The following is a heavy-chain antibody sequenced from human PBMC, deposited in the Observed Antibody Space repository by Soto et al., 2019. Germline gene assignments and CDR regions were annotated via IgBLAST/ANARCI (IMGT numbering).Heavy chain of an antibody. CDR3: ARDQNYGDYGPSYFDY. CDR2: IKQDGSEK. D-gene: IGHD4-17*01. V-gene: IGHV3-7*01. CDR1: GFTFSSYW. J-gene: IGHJ4*02. Sequence: PGGSLRLSCAASGFTFSSYWMSWVRQAPGKGLEWVANIKQDGSEKYYVDSVKGRFTISRDNAKNSLYLQMNSLRAEDTAVYYCARDQNYGDYGPSYFDYWGQGTLVTVSS.